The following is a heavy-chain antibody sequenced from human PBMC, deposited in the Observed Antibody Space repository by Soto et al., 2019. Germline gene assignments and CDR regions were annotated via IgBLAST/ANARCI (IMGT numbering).Heavy chain of an antibody. Sequence: SEILSLTCAVYGGSFSGYYWSWIRQPPGRGLEWIGEIHHSGRTSYNPSLKSRVTISADTSKNQFSLKLSSVTAADTAVYYCAKHSGWSFDYWGQGTLVTVSS. CDR3: AKHSGWSFDY. V-gene: IGHV4-34*01. CDR1: GGSFSGYY. J-gene: IGHJ4*02. D-gene: IGHD6-19*01. CDR2: IHHSGRT.